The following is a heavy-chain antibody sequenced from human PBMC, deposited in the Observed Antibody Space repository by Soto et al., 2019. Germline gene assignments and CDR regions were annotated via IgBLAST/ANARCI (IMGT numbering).Heavy chain of an antibody. Sequence: QITLKESGPTLVKPTQTLTLTCSFSGFSLSAYGVRVIWFRQPPGETLEWLALIHWNDDKRYSPYLKSRLTITKDTSKNQVVLTLTNLDPLDTGTDFCAHTKDSSGFLTSWGQGILVTVSS. CDR3: AHTKDSSGFLTS. D-gene: IGHD3-22*01. CDR2: IHWNDDK. V-gene: IGHV2-5*01. J-gene: IGHJ5*02. CDR1: GFSLSAYGVR.